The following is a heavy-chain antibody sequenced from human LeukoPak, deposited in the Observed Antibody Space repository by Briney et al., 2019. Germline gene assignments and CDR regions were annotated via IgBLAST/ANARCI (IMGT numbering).Heavy chain of an antibody. Sequence: TGGSLRLSCAASGFTFSSYAMSWVRQAPGKGLEWVSGISSSGSGGSTYYADSVKGRFTISRDNSKNTLYLQINSVRAEDTAVYYWAGAYSSSWYDFGGQETLVTVSS. CDR1: GFTFSSYA. D-gene: IGHD6-13*01. J-gene: IGHJ5*01. CDR3: AGAYSSSWYDF. CDR2: ISSSGSGGST. V-gene: IGHV3-23*01.